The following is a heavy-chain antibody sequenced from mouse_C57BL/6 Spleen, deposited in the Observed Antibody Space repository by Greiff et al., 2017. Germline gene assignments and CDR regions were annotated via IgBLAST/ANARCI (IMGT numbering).Heavy chain of an antibody. D-gene: IGHD2-5*01. J-gene: IGHJ4*01. V-gene: IGHV2-2*01. CDR3: ARKGDSNYGGAMDY. CDR1: GFSLTSYG. CDR2: IWSGGST. Sequence: VQLQQSGPGLVQPSQSLSITCTVSGFSLTSYGVHWVRQSPGKGLEWLGVIWSGGSTDYNAAFISRLSISKDNSKSQVFLKMNSLQADDTAIYYCARKGDSNYGGAMDYWGQGTSVTVSS.